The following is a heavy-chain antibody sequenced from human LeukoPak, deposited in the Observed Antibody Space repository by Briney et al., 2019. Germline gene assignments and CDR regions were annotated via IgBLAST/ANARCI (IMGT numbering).Heavy chain of an antibody. D-gene: IGHD6-19*01. CDR3: ATGGWYRKGA. Sequence: ASVKASCKVSGYTLTELSMHWVRQAPGKGLEWMGGFDPEDGETIYAQKFQGRVTMTEDTSTDTAYMELSSLRSEDTAAYYCATGGWYRKGAWGQGTLVTVSS. CDR1: GYTLTELS. J-gene: IGHJ4*02. CDR2: FDPEDGET. V-gene: IGHV1-24*01.